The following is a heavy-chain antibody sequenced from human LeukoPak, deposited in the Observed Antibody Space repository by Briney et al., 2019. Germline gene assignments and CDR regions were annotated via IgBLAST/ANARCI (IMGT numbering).Heavy chain of an antibody. CDR1: GGSISSGGYY. CDR3: ARRPLRFGEDYFDD. J-gene: IGHJ4*02. D-gene: IGHD3-10*01. V-gene: IGHV4-39*06. Sequence: SETLSLTCTVSGGSISSGGYYWSWIRQAPGKGLEWIGEINHSGSTNYNPSLKSRVTISLDTSKKQFPLKLRSVTVADTAVYYCARRPLRFGEDYFDDWGQGTLVTVS. CDR2: INHSGST.